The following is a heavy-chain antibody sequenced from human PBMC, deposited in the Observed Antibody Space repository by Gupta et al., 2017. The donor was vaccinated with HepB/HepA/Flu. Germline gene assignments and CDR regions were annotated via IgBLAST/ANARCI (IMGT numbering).Heavy chain of an antibody. CDR1: GFTFDDYA. V-gene: IGHV3-9*01. D-gene: IGHD6-6*01. CDR3: AKDRSYSSSSLDL. CDR2: VTWNSGVK. Sequence: ELQLVESGGGLIEPGGSLRLSCAASGFTFDDYAMHWVRQAPGKGLEWVSRVTWNSGVKGYADSVKGRFTISRDNAKNSLYLQMNGLRPEDTALYYCAKDRSYSSSSLDLWGRGTLVTVSS. J-gene: IGHJ2*01.